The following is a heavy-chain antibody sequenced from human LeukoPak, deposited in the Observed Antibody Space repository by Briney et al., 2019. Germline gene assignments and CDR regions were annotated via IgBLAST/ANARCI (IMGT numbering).Heavy chain of an antibody. V-gene: IGHV3-30*02. D-gene: IGHD6-19*01. J-gene: IGHJ4*02. Sequence: PGGSLRLSCAASGFTFSTYYMSWVRQAPGTGLEWVAFIRYDGSNKYYADSVKGRFTISRDNSKNTLYLQMNSLRAEDTAVYYCAKVSSGWYRNEEGCYWGQGTLVTVSS. CDR1: GFTFSTYY. CDR3: AKVSSGWYRNEEGCY. CDR2: IRYDGSNK.